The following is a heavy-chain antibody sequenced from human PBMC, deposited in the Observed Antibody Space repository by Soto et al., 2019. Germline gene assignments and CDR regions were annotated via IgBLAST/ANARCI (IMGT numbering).Heavy chain of an antibody. CDR1: GYIFPSYG. D-gene: IGHD6-19*01. CDR2: ISAHNGNT. CDR3: ARDGGGWPDS. Sequence: QVHMVQSGAEVKKPGASVKVSCKASGYIFPSYGIRWIRQAPGQGLVWVGWISAHNGNTKYAQMFQGRVTMTKDTSTSTAHLELRCLRSDDTAVYYCARDGGGWPDSWSQGPLVTVSS. J-gene: IGHJ5*01. V-gene: IGHV1-18*01.